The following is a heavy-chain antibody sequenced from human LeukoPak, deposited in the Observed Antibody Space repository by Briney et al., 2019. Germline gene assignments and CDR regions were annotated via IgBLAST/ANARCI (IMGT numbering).Heavy chain of an antibody. J-gene: IGHJ4*02. CDR1: GFTFSGSA. Sequence: GGSLKLSCAASGFTFSGSAIHWVRQASGKGLEWVARIKTKAESYATAYVASVKGRFTISRDDSKNTAYLQMDSLKPEDTAVYYCAREPGDYWGQGTLVTVSS. CDR3: AREPGDY. V-gene: IGHV3-73*01. CDR2: IKTKAESYAT.